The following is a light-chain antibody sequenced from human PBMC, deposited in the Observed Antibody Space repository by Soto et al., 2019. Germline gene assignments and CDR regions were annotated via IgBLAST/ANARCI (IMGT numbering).Light chain of an antibody. CDR2: EVT. Sequence: QSVLAQPASVSGSPGQSITISCTGTSRDIGTSNLVSLYQQYPGKAPKLMIYEVTKRPSGISYRFSGSKSGNTASLTISGLQPEDEADYYCYSFTGISTSLFVFGTGTKVTVL. CDR1: SRDIGTSNL. J-gene: IGLJ1*01. CDR3: YSFTGISTSLFV. V-gene: IGLV2-23*02.